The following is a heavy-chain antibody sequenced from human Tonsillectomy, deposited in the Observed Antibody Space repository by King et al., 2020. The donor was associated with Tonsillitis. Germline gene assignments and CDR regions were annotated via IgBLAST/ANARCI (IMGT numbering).Heavy chain of an antibody. V-gene: IGHV3-15*07. D-gene: IGHD1-26*01. Sequence: MNWVRQAPGKGLEWVGRIKSKTDGGTTDYAAPVKGRFTISRDDSKNTLYLQMNSLKTEDTAVYYCTNDGKIVGANGFGYWGQGPWSPSHQ. CDR2: IKSKTDGGTT. CDR3: TNDGKIVGANGFGY. J-gene: IGHJ1*01.